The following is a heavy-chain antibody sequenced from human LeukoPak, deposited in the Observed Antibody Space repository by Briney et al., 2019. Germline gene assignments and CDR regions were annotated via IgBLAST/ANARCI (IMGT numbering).Heavy chain of an antibody. V-gene: IGHV3-30*18. J-gene: IGHJ3*02. D-gene: IGHD1-26*01. CDR3: AKGAVGATTGDAFDI. CDR2: ISYDGSNK. Sequence: GGSLRLSCAASGFSFSSHWMSWVRQAPGKGLEWVAVISYDGSNKYYADSVKGRFTISRDNSKNTLYLQMNSLRAEDTAVYYCAKGAVGATTGDAFDIWGQGTMVTVSS. CDR1: GFSFSSHW.